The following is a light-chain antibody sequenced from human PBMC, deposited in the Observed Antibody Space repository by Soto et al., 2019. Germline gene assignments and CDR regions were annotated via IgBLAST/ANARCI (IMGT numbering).Light chain of an antibody. CDR3: QHYEGYPWT. Sequence: DIQMTQSPSTLSASVGDRVTITCRASQSSSRWLAWYQQKPGKAPKLLIYKASSLETGVPSRFSGSGSGTELTLTISSLQPDDFATYYCQHYEGYPWTFGQGTKVEVK. V-gene: IGKV1-5*03. CDR2: KAS. CDR1: QSSSRW. J-gene: IGKJ1*01.